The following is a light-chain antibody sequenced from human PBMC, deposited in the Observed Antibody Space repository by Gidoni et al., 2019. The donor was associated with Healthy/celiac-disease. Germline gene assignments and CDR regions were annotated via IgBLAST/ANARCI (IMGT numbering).Light chain of an antibody. CDR2: KDS. CDR3: QSADSSGTRV. J-gene: IGLJ3*02. CDR1: ALPKQY. V-gene: IGLV3-25*03. Sequence: SYELTQPPSVSVSPGQTARITCSGDALPKQYAYWYQQKPGQAPVLVIYKDSERPSGIPERFSGSSSGTTVTLTISGAQAEDEAGYYCQSADSSGTRVFGGGTKLTV.